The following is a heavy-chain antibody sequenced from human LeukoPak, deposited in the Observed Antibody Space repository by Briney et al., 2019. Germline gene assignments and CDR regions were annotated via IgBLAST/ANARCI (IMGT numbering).Heavy chain of an antibody. Sequence: GGSLILSCTASGFTLSNYAMNWVRQAPGKGLEWVSTISGTTYYADSVKGRFTISRDDSKSTLFLQMDNLRAEDTAVYYCAKILNSMYFDLWGRGALVTVSS. V-gene: IGHV3-23*01. J-gene: IGHJ2*01. CDR3: AKILNSMYFDL. CDR2: ISGTT. CDR1: GFTLSNYA. D-gene: IGHD2-21*01.